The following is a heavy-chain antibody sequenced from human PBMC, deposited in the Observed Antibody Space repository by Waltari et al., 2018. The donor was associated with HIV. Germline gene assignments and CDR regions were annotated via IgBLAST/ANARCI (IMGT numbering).Heavy chain of an antibody. CDR1: GLTVSSNY. D-gene: IGHD3-22*01. CDR3: ARDHYYDSSGWSGAFDI. Sequence: EVQLVETGGGLIQPGGSLRLSCAASGLTVSSNYMSWLRQAPGKGLEWVSVIYSGGSTYYADSVKGRFTISRDNSKNTLYLQMNSLRAEDTAVYYCARDHYYDSSGWSGAFDIWGQGTMVTVSS. J-gene: IGHJ3*02. V-gene: IGHV3-53*02. CDR2: IYSGGST.